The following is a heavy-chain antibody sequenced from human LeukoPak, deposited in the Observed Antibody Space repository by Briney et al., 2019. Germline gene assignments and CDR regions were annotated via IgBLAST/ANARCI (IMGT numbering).Heavy chain of an antibody. CDR3: TRVFGGYDVSDY. J-gene: IGHJ4*02. D-gene: IGHD3-3*01. Sequence: GGSLRLSCAASGFTFSSFWMSWVRQAPGKGLEWVANIKKDGSQKYYVDSVEGRFTISKDNAKNSLYLQMDSLRVDDTAVYYCTRVFGGYDVSDYWGQGTLVTVSS. CDR2: IKKDGSQK. V-gene: IGHV3-7*03. CDR1: GFTFSSFW.